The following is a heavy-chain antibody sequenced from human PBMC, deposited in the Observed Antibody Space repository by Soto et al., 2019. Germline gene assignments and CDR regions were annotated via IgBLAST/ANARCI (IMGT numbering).Heavy chain of an antibody. Sequence: GPSVKVSCKASGYTFTGYYMHWVRQAPGQGLEWMGWINPNSGGTNYAQKFQGWVTMTRDTSISTAYMELSRLRSDDTAVYYCARTSIAAAGTVYYGMDVWGQGTTVTVSS. D-gene: IGHD6-13*01. CDR2: INPNSGGT. CDR3: ARTSIAAAGTVYYGMDV. J-gene: IGHJ6*02. V-gene: IGHV1-2*04. CDR1: GYTFTGYY.